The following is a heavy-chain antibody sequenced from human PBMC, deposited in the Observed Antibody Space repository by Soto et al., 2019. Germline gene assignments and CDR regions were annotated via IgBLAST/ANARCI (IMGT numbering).Heavy chain of an antibody. D-gene: IGHD2-15*01. CDR2: IKEDGSES. CDR3: VRDACRDGTNTF. Sequence: PGGSLRLSCSSSAGTTSCYRFAWACWAPGKGLEWVGNIKEDGSESYFVDSVKGRFTISRDNARNLLYLQMNSLRDEDTAMSSCVRDACRDGTNTFLGRETMFTFS. CDR1: AGTTSCYR. J-gene: IGHJ3*01. V-gene: IGHV3-7*04.